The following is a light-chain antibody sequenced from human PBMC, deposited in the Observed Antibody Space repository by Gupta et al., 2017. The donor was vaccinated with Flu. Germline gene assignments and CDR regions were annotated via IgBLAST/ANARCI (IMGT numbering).Light chain of an antibody. CDR1: QSVSSSTY. Sequence: ATLSCRASQSVSSSTYLAWYQQKPGQAPRLLIYGASSRATSIPDRFSGSGSGTDFTLTISRLEPEDFAVYYCQQYGGSSMYTFGQGTKLEIK. CDR3: QQYGGSSMYT. V-gene: IGKV3-20*01. J-gene: IGKJ2*01. CDR2: GAS.